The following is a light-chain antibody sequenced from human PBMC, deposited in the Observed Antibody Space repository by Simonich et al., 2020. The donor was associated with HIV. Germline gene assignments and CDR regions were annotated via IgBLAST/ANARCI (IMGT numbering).Light chain of an antibody. CDR1: SSDFGTYNY. CDR3: SSYTSSSTWV. J-gene: IGLJ3*02. Sequence: QSALTQPASVSGSPGQSITISCIGTSSDFGTYNYVSWYQHHPGKAPKLMIFNVPEPPSGASIRFSGSKSGNTASLTISGLQAEDEADFYCSSYTSSSTWVFGGGTKVTVL. V-gene: IGLV2-14*03. CDR2: NVP.